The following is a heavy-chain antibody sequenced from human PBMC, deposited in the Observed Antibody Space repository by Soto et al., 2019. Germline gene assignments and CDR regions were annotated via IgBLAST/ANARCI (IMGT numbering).Heavy chain of an antibody. CDR3: ARGFKDIVVVVAGNAFDI. Sequence: SETLSLTCTVSGGSISSYYWSWIRQPAGKGLEWIGSIYTSGSTNYNPSLKSRVTMSVDTSKNQFSLKLSSVTAADTAVYYCARGFKDIVVVVAGNAFDIWGQGTMVTVSS. CDR2: IYTSGST. V-gene: IGHV4-4*07. J-gene: IGHJ3*02. CDR1: GGSISSYY. D-gene: IGHD2-15*01.